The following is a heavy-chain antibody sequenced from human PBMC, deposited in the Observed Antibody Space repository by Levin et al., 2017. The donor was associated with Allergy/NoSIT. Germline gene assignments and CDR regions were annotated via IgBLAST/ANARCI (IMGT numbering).Heavy chain of an antibody. D-gene: IGHD4-11*01. CDR2: IYYSGST. CDR1: GGSISSSSYY. V-gene: IGHV4-39*01. CDR3: GGGYSNYFDY. Sequence: SQTLSLTCTVSGGSISSSSYYWGSIRQPPGKGLEWIGSIYYSGSTYYNPSLKSRVTISVDTSKNQFSLKLSSVTAADTAVYYCGGGYSNYFDYWGQGTLVTVSS. J-gene: IGHJ4*02.